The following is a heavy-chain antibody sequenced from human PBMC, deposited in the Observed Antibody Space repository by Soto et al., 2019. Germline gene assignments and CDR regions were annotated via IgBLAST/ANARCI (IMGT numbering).Heavy chain of an antibody. Sequence: DVQLVESGGGLVQAGRSLRLSCAASGFTFDDYAMHWVRQGSGKGLEWVSGISWNSGTIGYADSVKGRFTISRDNAKNSLYLQMNSLRAEDTALYYCAKDLRSSPLNGMDVWGQGTAVTVSS. V-gene: IGHV3-9*01. CDR1: GFTFDDYA. CDR2: ISWNSGTI. D-gene: IGHD6-6*01. CDR3: AKDLRSSPLNGMDV. J-gene: IGHJ6*02.